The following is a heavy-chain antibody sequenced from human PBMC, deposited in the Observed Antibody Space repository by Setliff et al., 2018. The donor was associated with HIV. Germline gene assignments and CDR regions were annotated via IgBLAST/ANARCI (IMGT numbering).Heavy chain of an antibody. J-gene: IGHJ4*02. V-gene: IGHV3-33*06. CDR3: AKELAASGLGYFDS. Sequence: GGSLRLSCAASGFSFSSYAMHWVRQAPGKGLEWVALIWYDASKKEYSDSVKGRFNILRDDSKNTVYLQMNSLRAEDTAEYYCAKELAASGLGYFDSWGRGILVTVSS. CDR1: GFSFSSYA. CDR2: IWYDASKK. D-gene: IGHD3-22*01.